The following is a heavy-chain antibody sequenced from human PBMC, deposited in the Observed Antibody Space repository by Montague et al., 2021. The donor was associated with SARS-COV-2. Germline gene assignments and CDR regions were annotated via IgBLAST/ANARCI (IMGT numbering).Heavy chain of an antibody. D-gene: IGHD6-13*01. CDR2: IYYSGST. CDR1: GGSISSSSYY. CDR3: ARNDIAKVQRLVLIESNNDAFDI. Sequence: SETLSLTCTVSGGSISSSSYYWGWIRQPPGKGLEWIGNIYYSGSTYYXPSLKSRVTISVDTSKNQFSLKLSSVTAADTAVYYCARNDIAKVQRLVLIESNNDAFDIWGQGTMVTVSS. V-gene: IGHV4-39*01. J-gene: IGHJ3*02.